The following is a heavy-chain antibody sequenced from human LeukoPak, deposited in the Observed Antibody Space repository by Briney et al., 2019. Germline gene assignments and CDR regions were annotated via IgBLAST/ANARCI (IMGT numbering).Heavy chain of an antibody. D-gene: IGHD3-16*01. Sequence: PSETLSLTCIVSGASASYNYWSWLRQPAGKGLEWVGRIDTSGNTSYNPSLKSRVSMSMDTSKKQFSLQLTSVTAADTAVYYCAQGPWVAGGGMIDPWGQGTLVTVSS. J-gene: IGHJ5*02. V-gene: IGHV4-4*07. CDR2: IDTSGNT. CDR1: GASASYNY. CDR3: AQGPWVAGGGMIDP.